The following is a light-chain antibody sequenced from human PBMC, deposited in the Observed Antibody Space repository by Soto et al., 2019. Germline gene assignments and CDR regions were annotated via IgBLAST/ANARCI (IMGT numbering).Light chain of an antibody. CDR3: QQYGTSPRT. J-gene: IGKJ2*01. Sequence: EIVLTQSPATLSLSPVERASLSCRASQSVSNSYLAWYQQKPGQAPRLLIFGASNRATGIPDRFSGSGSGKDLTLTTSRLESEDFAVYYCQQYGTSPRTFGQGSTLAIK. V-gene: IGKV3-20*01. CDR2: GAS. CDR1: QSVSNSY.